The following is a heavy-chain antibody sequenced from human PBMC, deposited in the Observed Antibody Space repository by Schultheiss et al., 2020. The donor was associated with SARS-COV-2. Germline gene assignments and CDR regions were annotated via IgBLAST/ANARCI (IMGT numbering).Heavy chain of an antibody. CDR2: IYTSGST. D-gene: IGHD1-1*01. J-gene: IGHJ4*02. Sequence: SETLSLTCDVYGGSFSGYYWSWIRQPPGKGLEWIGRIYTSGSTYYNPSLKSRVTISVDTSKNQFSLKLSSVTAADTAVYYCASTVPVQDYWGQGTLVTVSS. CDR3: ASTVPVQDY. CDR1: GGSFSGYY. V-gene: IGHV4-4*08.